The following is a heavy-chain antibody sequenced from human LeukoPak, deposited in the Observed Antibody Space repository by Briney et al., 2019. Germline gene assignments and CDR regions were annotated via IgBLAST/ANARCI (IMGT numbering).Heavy chain of an antibody. CDR3: ARRYSNYFFDY. CDR2: IYHSGSI. V-gene: IGHV4-61*09. J-gene: IGHJ4*02. CDR1: GGSISSGSYY. Sequence: PSETLSLTCTVSGGSISSGSYYWSWIRQPAGKGLEWIGNIYHSGSIYYSPSLKSRVTISVDTSKNQFSLKLSSVTAADTAVYYCARRYSNYFFDYWGQGTLVTVSS. D-gene: IGHD4-11*01.